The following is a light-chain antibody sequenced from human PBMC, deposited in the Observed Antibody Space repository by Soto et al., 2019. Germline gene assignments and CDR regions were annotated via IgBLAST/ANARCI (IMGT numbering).Light chain of an antibody. CDR2: DAS. V-gene: IGKV1-5*01. CDR3: QQSYMDPIT. J-gene: IGKJ5*01. CDR1: HSIGTW. Sequence: DIQMTQSPSALSASLGDRVTITCRASHSIGTWLAWYQQRPGKAPKLLIYDASSLGSGVPSRFSGGGSGTEFTLTISSLQPEDFATYFCQQSYMDPITFGQGTRLEIK.